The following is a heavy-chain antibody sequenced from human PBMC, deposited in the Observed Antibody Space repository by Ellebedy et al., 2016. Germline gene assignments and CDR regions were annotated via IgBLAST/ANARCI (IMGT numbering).Heavy chain of an antibody. D-gene: IGHD1-1*01. CDR1: GFTFTSND. CDR2: LYSGGAT. V-gene: IGHV3-53*01. CDR3: VTKHDAAFHI. J-gene: IGHJ3*02. Sequence: GESLKISXAVSGFTFTSNDMSWVRQPPGKGLECVSLLYSGGATYYAKSVEGRFTITSDRSKRTLYLQMSGLGAEDTAMYYCVTKHDAAFHIWGQGTMVTVSS.